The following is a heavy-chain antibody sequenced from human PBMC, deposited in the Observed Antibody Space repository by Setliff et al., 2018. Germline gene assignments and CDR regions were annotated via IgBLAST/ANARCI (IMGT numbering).Heavy chain of an antibody. Sequence: SVKVSCKASGDTFSSYATNWVRQAPGQGLEWMGGIIPIFGTANYAQKFQGRLTITTVGSTSTAYMELTSLTSDDTALYYCVRGQGPRTVVAIPFDHWGQGTLVTVSS. CDR2: IIPIFGTA. CDR1: GDTFSSYA. V-gene: IGHV1-69*05. D-gene: IGHD3-22*01. CDR3: VRGQGPRTVVAIPFDH. J-gene: IGHJ4*02.